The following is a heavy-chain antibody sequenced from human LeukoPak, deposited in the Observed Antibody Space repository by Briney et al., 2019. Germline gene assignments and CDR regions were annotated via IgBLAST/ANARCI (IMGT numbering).Heavy chain of an antibody. D-gene: IGHD2-2*01. J-gene: IGHJ4*02. Sequence: GGSLRLSCAASGFVFSSYWMHWVRQAPGKGPMWVSHINGERSSTSYADSVKGRFTISRDNAKNTLYLQMNTLRADDTAVYYCARGGPQSTSPADYWGQGTLVTVSP. V-gene: IGHV3-74*01. CDR3: ARGGPQSTSPADY. CDR2: INGERSST. CDR1: GFVFSSYW.